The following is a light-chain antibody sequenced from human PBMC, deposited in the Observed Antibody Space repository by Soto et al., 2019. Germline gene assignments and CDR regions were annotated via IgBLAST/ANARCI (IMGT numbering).Light chain of an antibody. J-gene: IGLJ1*01. Sequence: QAVVTQEPSFSVSPGGTVTITSGLTSDSVSASNYPSWYQQTPGQTPRTLIYSTNSRSSGVPDRFSGSILGNKAALTITGAQADDESYYYCVLYLGSGIYVFGTGTKLTVL. CDR1: SDSVSASNY. CDR2: STN. V-gene: IGLV8-61*01. CDR3: VLYLGSGIYV.